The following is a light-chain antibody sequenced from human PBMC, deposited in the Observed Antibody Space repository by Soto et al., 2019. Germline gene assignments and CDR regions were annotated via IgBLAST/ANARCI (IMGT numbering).Light chain of an antibody. CDR2: RNN. CDR3: AAWDDTLDAQL. V-gene: IGLV1-47*01. Sequence: QSALTQSPSASGTPGQRVTISCSGSRSNIGRNFAYWYQHVPGTAPRLLIQRNNERPSGVPDRFSGSKSGTSVSLAISGLRSDDEATYYYAAWDDTLDAQLFGGGTQLTVL. J-gene: IGLJ7*01. CDR1: RSNIGRNF.